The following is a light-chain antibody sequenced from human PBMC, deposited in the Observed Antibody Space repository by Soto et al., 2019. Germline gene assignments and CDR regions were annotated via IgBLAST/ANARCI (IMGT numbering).Light chain of an antibody. CDR2: GAS. V-gene: IGKV3-20*01. Sequence: EIVLTQSPGTLSLSPGERATLSCRASQSVSSNFLAWYQQKPGQAPRLLIYGASTRATGIPDRFSGSGSGTDFTLTVSRLKPEDFAVYYCQQYNSSPRTFGQGTKVDIK. J-gene: IGKJ1*01. CDR3: QQYNSSPRT. CDR1: QSVSSNF.